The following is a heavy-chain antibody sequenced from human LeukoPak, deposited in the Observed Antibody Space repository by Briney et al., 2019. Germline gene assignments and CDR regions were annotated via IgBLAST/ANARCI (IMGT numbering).Heavy chain of an antibody. J-gene: IGHJ6*03. CDR3: ARRFDDYSNYDYYYYMDV. CDR2: IIPIFGTA. V-gene: IGHV1-69*05. Sequence: ASVKVSCKASGGTFSSYAISWVRQAPGQGLEWMGRIIPIFGTANYAQKFQGRVTMTRDTSISTAYMELSRLRSDDTAVYYCARRFDDYSNYDYYYYMDVWGKGTTVTVSS. D-gene: IGHD4-11*01. CDR1: GGTFSSYA.